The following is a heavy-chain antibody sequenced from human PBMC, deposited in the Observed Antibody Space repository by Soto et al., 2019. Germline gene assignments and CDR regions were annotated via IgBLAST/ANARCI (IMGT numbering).Heavy chain of an antibody. CDR2: INHSGST. V-gene: IGHV4-34*01. J-gene: IGHJ1*01. CDR1: GGSFSGYY. CDR3: ARRARQDTLIFEVVIPEYFHY. D-gene: IGHD3-3*01. Sequence: SETLSLTCAVYGGSFSGYYWTWIRQSPGEGLEWIGEINHSGSTNYNPSLKSRVTISVDTSKNQFSLNLSSVTAADTAVYYCARRARQDTLIFEVVIPEYFHYWSQGTLVTGSS.